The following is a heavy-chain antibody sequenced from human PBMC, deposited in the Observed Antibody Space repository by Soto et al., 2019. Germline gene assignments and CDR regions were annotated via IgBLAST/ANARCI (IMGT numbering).Heavy chain of an antibody. D-gene: IGHD6-6*01. Sequence: GGSLRLSCAASGFTVSSNYMSWVRQAPGKGLEWVSVIYSGGSTYYADSVKGRFTISRDNSKNPLYLQMNSLRAEDTAVYYCARGDPGNSSSYYFDYWGQGTLVTVSS. CDR2: IYSGGST. J-gene: IGHJ4*02. CDR1: GFTVSSNY. V-gene: IGHV3-53*01. CDR3: ARGDPGNSSSYYFDY.